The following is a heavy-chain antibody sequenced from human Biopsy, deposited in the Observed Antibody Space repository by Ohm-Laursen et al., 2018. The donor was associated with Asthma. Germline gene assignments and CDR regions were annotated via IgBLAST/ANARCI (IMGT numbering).Heavy chain of an antibody. V-gene: IGHV1-69*10. CDR2: IIPIFGMA. Sequence: SVKVSCKTSGDTFSSYAISWVRQAPGQGLEWMGGIIPIFGMANYAQKFQGRVTITADKSTSTAYMELSSLRSEDTAVYYCARGGGYSSRRYYFDYWGQGTLVTVSS. J-gene: IGHJ4*02. CDR1: GDTFSSYA. D-gene: IGHD1-26*01. CDR3: ARGGGYSSRRYYFDY.